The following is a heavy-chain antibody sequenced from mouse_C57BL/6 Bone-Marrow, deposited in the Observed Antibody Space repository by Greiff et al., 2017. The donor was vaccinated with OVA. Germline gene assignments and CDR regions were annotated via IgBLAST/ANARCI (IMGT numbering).Heavy chain of an antibody. CDR1: GYTFTSYW. CDR3: AREGITPWFAY. V-gene: IGHV1-52*01. CDR2: IDPSDSET. D-gene: IGHD2-4*01. J-gene: IGHJ3*01. Sequence: QVQLKESGAELVRPGSSVKLSCKASGYTFTSYWMHWVKQRPIQGLEWIGNIDPSDSETHYNQKFKDKATLTVDKSSSTAYMQLSSLTSEDSAVYYCAREGITPWFAYWGQGTLVTVSA.